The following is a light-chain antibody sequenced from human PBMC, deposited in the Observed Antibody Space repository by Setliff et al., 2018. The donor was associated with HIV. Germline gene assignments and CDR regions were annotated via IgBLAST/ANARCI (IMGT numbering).Light chain of an antibody. J-gene: IGLJ1*01. CDR2: DVS. CDR1: SSDVGGYNY. Sequence: QSALTQPASVSGSPGQSITISCTGTSSDVGGYNYVSWYQQNPGKAPKVMIYDVSKRPSGVSNRFSASKSGNTASLTIFGLQAEDEVDYYCSSYTGSSTYVFGTGTKVTVL. V-gene: IGLV2-14*03. CDR3: SSYTGSSTYV.